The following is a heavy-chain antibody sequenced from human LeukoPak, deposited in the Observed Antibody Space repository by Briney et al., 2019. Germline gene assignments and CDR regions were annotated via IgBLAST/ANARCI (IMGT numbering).Heavy chain of an antibody. CDR1: GGTFSSYA. J-gene: IGHJ3*02. CDR2: IIPIFGTA. Sequence: SVKVSCKASGGTFSSYAISWVRQAPGQGLEWMGGIIPIFGTANYAQKFQGRVTITTDESTSTAYMELSSLRSEDTAVYYCARGYYYGSGIGAFDIWGQGTMVTVSS. D-gene: IGHD3-10*01. CDR3: ARGYYYGSGIGAFDI. V-gene: IGHV1-69*05.